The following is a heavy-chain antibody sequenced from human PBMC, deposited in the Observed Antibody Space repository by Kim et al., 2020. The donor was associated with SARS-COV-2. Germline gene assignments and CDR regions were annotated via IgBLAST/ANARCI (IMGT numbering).Heavy chain of an antibody. V-gene: IGHV4-31*03. Sequence: SETLSLTCTVSGGSISSGGYYWSWIRQHPGKGLEWIGYIYYSGSTYYNPSLKSRVTISVDTSKNQFSLKLSSVTAADTAVYYCAREAVDTAMVFGYWYFDLWGRGTLVTVSS. CDR1: GGSISSGGYY. CDR3: AREAVDTAMVFGYWYFDL. D-gene: IGHD5-18*01. CDR2: IYYSGST. J-gene: IGHJ2*01.